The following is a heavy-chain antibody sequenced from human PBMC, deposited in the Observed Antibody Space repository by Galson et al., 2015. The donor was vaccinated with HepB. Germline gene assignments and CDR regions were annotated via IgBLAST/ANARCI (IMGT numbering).Heavy chain of an antibody. CDR2: ISYDGSNK. J-gene: IGHJ4*02. Sequence: SLRLSCAASGFTFSSYAMHWVRQAPGKGLEWVAVISYDGSNKYYADSVKGRFTISRDNSKNTLYLQMNSLRAENTAVYYCAKDPSGGQQLAPLDYWGQGTLVTVSS. D-gene: IGHD6-13*01. CDR3: AKDPSGGQQLAPLDY. CDR1: GFTFSSYA. V-gene: IGHV3-30*04.